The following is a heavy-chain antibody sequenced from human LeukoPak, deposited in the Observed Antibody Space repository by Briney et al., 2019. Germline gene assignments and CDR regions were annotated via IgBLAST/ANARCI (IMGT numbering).Heavy chain of an antibody. V-gene: IGHV3-7*01. CDR1: GFTFSSYW. D-gene: IGHD1-1*01. CDR2: IKEDGSEK. Sequence: GGSLRLSCAASGFTFSSYWMSWVRQAPGKGLEWVANIKEDGSEKYYVDSVRGRFTISRDNAKNSLSLQMNSLRAEDTAVYYCARDRTGNDYWGQGALVTVSS. J-gene: IGHJ4*02. CDR3: ARDRTGNDY.